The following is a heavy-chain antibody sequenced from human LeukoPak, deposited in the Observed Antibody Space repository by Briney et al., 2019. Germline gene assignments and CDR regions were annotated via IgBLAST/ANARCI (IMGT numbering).Heavy chain of an antibody. CDR1: GFTFSSYE. Sequence: GGSLRLSCAASGFTFSSYEMNWVRQAPGKGLEWISYISNSGSSIYYADSVKGRFTISRDNAKNSLYLQMNSLRAEDTAVYCCAREKIRSGSYELDYWGQGTLVTVSS. CDR3: AREKIRSGSYELDY. V-gene: IGHV3-48*03. CDR2: ISNSGSSI. J-gene: IGHJ4*02. D-gene: IGHD3-10*01.